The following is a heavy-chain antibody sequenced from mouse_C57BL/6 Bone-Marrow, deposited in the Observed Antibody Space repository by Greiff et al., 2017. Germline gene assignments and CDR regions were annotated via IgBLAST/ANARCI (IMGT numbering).Heavy chain of an antibody. CDR3: ARDGSSSSYAMDY. D-gene: IGHD1-1*01. Sequence: EVQLQQSGPELVKPGASVKIPCKASGYTFTDYNMDWVKQSHGKSLEWIGDINPNNGGTIYNQKFKGKATLTVDTSSSTAYMELRSLTSEDTAVYYCARDGSSSSYAMDYWGQGTSVTVSS. CDR2: INPNNGGT. J-gene: IGHJ4*01. V-gene: IGHV1-18*01. CDR1: GYTFTDYN.